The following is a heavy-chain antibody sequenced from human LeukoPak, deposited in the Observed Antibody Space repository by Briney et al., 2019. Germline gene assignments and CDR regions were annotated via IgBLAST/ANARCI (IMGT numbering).Heavy chain of an antibody. Sequence: GGSLRLSCAASGFTFSSYSMNWVRQAPGKGLEWVSYIGSSSSTIYYADSVKGRFTISRDNAKNSLYLQMNSLRAEDTAVYYCARGSSGWRGAFDIWGQGTMVTVSS. CDR2: IGSSSSTI. J-gene: IGHJ3*02. CDR1: GFTFSSYS. CDR3: ARGSSGWRGAFDI. D-gene: IGHD6-19*01. V-gene: IGHV3-48*01.